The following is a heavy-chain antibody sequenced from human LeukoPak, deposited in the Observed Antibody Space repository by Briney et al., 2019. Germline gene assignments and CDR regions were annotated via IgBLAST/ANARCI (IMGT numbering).Heavy chain of an antibody. CDR1: GGSFSGYY. Sequence: SETLSLTCAVYGGSFSGYYWSWIRQPPGKGLEWIGEINHSGSTNYNPSLKGRVTISVDTSKNQFSLKLSSVTAADTAVYYCARPPKKTYYYGMDVWGQGTTVTVSS. CDR2: INHSGST. CDR3: ARPPKKTYYYGMDV. J-gene: IGHJ6*02. V-gene: IGHV4-34*01.